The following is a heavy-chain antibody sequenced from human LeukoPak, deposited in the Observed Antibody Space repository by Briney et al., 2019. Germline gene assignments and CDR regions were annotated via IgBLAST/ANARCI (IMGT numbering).Heavy chain of an antibody. V-gene: IGHV3-23*01. J-gene: IGHJ4*02. CDR1: GFTFSSYA. CDR3: AKGNGDYVRWYYFDY. Sequence: GGSLRLSCAASGFTFSSYAMSWVRHAPGMGLGWVSAISGSGGSTYYADSVKGRFTISRDNSKNTLYLQMNSLRAEDTAVYYCAKGNGDYVRWYYFDYWGQGTLVTVSS. CDR2: ISGSGGST. D-gene: IGHD4-17*01.